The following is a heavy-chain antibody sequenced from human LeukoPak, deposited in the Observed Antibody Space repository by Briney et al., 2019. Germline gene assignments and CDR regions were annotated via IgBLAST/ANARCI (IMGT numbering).Heavy chain of an antibody. Sequence: GGSLRLSCAASGFTVSTSYVSWVRQAPGKGLEWVSVTYSSGTTYYADSLKGRFTVSRDSSKNTVYLQINDLRVDDTAVYYCARVSPFDYWGQGTLVTVSS. CDR1: GFTVSTSY. J-gene: IGHJ4*02. CDR3: ARVSPFDY. CDR2: TYSSGTT. V-gene: IGHV3-66*01.